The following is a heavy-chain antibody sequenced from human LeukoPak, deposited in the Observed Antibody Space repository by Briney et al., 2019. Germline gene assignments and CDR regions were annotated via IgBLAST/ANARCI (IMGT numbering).Heavy chain of an antibody. J-gene: IGHJ3*02. CDR1: GYTFTGYY. CDR3: ASPVAAAGSDAFDI. D-gene: IGHD6-13*01. Sequence: ASVKVSCKASGYTFTGYYMHWVRQAPGQGLEWMGWINPNSGGTNYAQKFQGRVTMTRDTSISTDYMELSRLRSDDTAVYYCASPVAAAGSDAFDIWGQGTMVTVSS. V-gene: IGHV1-2*02. CDR2: INPNSGGT.